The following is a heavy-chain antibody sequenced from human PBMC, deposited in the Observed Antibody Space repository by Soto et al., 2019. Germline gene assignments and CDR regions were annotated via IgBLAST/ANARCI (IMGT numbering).Heavy chain of an antibody. CDR2: INSDGSTT. CDR1: GFTFSDHW. V-gene: IGHV3-74*01. Sequence: EVQLVESGGGLVQPGGSLRLSCAASGFTFSDHWMHWVRQVPGKGLVWVARINSDGSTTTYADSVKGRFTISRANARNTLDLRRDSLGAEATALYDCARHYSSGADYGGKGTLVTVSP. CDR3: ARHYSSGADY. D-gene: IGHD6-19*01. J-gene: IGHJ4*02.